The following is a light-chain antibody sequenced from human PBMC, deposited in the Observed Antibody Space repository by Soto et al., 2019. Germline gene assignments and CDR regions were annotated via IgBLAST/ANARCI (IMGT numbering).Light chain of an antibody. J-gene: IGKJ1*01. CDR1: QSISSW. V-gene: IGKV1-5*03. CDR2: KAS. Sequence: DIQMTQSPSTLSASVGDRVTITCRASQSISSWLAWYQQKPGQAPKLLIYKASSVESGVPSRFSGSGSGTEFTLTISRLQPDVFATYCFQQYNSYWTFGQGTKVEIK. CDR3: QQYNSYWT.